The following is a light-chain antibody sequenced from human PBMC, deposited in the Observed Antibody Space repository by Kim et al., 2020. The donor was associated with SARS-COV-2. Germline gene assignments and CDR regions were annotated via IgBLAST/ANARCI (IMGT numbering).Light chain of an antibody. CDR3: SSYAGSNNLV. V-gene: IGLV2-8*01. CDR2: EVS. J-gene: IGLJ2*01. CDR1: SSDVGGYNY. Sequence: GPSVTSACTGTSSDVGGYNYVSWYQQHPGKAPKLMIYEVSKRPSGVPDRFSGSKSGNTASLTVSGLQAEDEADYYCSSYAGSNNLVFGGGTQLTVL.